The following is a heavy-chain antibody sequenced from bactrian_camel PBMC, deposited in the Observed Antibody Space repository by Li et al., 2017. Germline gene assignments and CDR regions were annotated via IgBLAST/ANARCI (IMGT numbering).Heavy chain of an antibody. CDR2: IYIAFRPDDQRT. CDR3: AADRMACLRPSVQLAAYNF. V-gene: IGHV3S1*01. CDR1: KSIYSTYC. J-gene: IGHJ4*01. Sequence: HVQLVESGGGSVRGGGSLRLSCVVSKSIYSTYCMGWFRQAPGKEREAVATIYIAFRPDDQRTYYADPVKGRFTISPGNAANTVSLRMDSLKPEDTAMYYCAADRMACLRPSVQLAAYNFWGQGTQVTVS.